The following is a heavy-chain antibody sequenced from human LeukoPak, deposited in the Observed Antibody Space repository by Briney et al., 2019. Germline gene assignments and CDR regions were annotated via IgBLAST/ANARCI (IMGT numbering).Heavy chain of an antibody. D-gene: IGHD1/OR15-1a*01. V-gene: IGHV3-9*01. CDR2: VNWNSGVI. J-gene: IGHJ3*01. Sequence: GRSLRLSCAASGSTLNDYAMHGVGQIQGKGLKGSGGVNWNSGVIAYGASVKGRSTISRDNAKNSLYLQVHSLTFEDTALYYCAKDLAVGTTPRVYAFDVWGQGALVTVSS. CDR1: GSTLNDYA. CDR3: AKDLAVGTTPRVYAFDV.